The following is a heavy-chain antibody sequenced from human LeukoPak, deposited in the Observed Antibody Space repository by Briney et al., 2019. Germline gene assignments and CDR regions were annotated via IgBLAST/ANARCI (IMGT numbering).Heavy chain of an antibody. V-gene: IGHV3-21*01. CDR2: INSRGNDK. CDR1: GFTFRSHS. D-gene: IGHD2-21*01. CDR3: AREGSIVPHQDLDC. Sequence: GGSLRLSCAASGFTFRSHSMNWVRPAPGRGLEWVSSINSRGNDKYYAESVKGRFTISRDNAKNSLYLQMNNLRVEDTAVYYCAREGSIVPHQDLDCWGQGSLVTVSS. J-gene: IGHJ4*02.